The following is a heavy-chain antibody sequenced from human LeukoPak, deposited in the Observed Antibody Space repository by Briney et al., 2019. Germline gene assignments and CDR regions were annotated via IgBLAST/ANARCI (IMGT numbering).Heavy chain of an antibody. CDR3: ARDGSWAGVAGIDY. CDR2: IYYSGST. D-gene: IGHD6-19*01. Sequence: SETLSLTCTVSGGSISSYYWSWIRQPPGKGLEWIGYIYYSGSTNYNPSLKSRVTISVDTSKNQFSLKLSSVTAADTAVYYCARDGSWAGVAGIDYWGQGTLVTVSS. J-gene: IGHJ4*02. V-gene: IGHV4-59*01. CDR1: GGSISSYY.